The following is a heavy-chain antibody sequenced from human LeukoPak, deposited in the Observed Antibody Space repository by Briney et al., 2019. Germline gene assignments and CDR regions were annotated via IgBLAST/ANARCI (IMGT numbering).Heavy chain of an antibody. Sequence: GASVKVSCKASGGTFSSYAISWVRQAPGQGLEWMGGIIPIFGTANYAQKFQGRVTITADESTSTAYMELSSLRSEDTAVYYCASPPLGIVVVPAAMTYFQHWGQGTLVTVSS. CDR3: ASPPLGIVVVPAAMTYFQH. V-gene: IGHV1-69*13. CDR1: GGTFSSYA. CDR2: IIPIFGTA. J-gene: IGHJ1*01. D-gene: IGHD2-2*01.